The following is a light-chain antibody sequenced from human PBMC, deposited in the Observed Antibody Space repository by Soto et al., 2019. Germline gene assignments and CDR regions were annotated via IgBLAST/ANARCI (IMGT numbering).Light chain of an antibody. CDR2: LNSDGSH. V-gene: IGLV4-69*01. Sequence: QSVLTQSPSASASLGASVKLTCTLSSGHSSYAIAWHQQQPEKGPRYLMKLNSDGSHSKGDGIPDRFSGSSSGAERYLTISSLQSEDKADYYCQTWGTGIQVFGGGTKLTVL. J-gene: IGLJ2*01. CDR1: SGHSSYA. CDR3: QTWGTGIQV.